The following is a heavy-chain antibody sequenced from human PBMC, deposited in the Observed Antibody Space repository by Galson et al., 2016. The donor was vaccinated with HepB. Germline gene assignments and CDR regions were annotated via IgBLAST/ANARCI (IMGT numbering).Heavy chain of an antibody. CDR3: AKDLTGVVVIGAFDI. V-gene: IGHV3-33*06. J-gene: IGHJ3*02. D-gene: IGHD2-15*01. Sequence: SLRLSCAASGLTFSSYGMHWVRQAPGKGLEWVAVIWYDGSNKYYADSVKGRFTISRDNSKNTLYLQMNSLRAEDTAVYYCAKDLTGVVVIGAFDIWGQGAMVTVSS. CDR1: GLTFSSYG. CDR2: IWYDGSNK.